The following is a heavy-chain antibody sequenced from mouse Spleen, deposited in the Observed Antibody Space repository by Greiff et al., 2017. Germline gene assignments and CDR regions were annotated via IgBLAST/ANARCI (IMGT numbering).Heavy chain of an antibody. CDR1: GYTFTDYY. CDR3: AREGQLGLDY. CDR2: INPYNGGT. Sequence: EVKLMESGPVLVKPGASVKMSCKASGYTFTDYYMNWVKQSHGKSLGWIGVINPYNGGTSYNQKFKGKATLTVDKSSSTAYMELNSLTSEDSAVYYCAREGQLGLDYWGQGTTLTVSS. J-gene: IGHJ2*01. V-gene: IGHV1-19*01. D-gene: IGHD3-2*01.